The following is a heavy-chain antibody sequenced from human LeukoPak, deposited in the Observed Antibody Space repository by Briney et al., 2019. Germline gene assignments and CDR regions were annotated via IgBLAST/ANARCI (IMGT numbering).Heavy chain of an antibody. CDR2: ISAYNGNT. V-gene: IGHV1-18*01. CDR3: ARDIVVVPAAIVVYYYYGMDV. J-gene: IGHJ6*02. D-gene: IGHD2-2*01. CDR1: GYTFTSYG. Sequence: GASVKVPCKASGYTFTSYGISWVRQAPGQGLEWMGWISAYNGNTNYAQKLQGRVTMTTDTSTSTAYMELRSLRSDDTAVYYCARDIVVVPAAIVVYYYYGMDVWGQGTTVTVSS.